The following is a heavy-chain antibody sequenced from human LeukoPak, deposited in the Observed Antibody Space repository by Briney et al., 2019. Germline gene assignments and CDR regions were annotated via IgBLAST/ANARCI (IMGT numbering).Heavy chain of an antibody. J-gene: IGHJ4*02. CDR3: ARDVGYCSSTSCYFDY. Sequence: SVKVSCKASGGTFSSYAISWVRQAPGQGLEWMGGIIPIFGTVNYAQKFQGRVTITADESTSTAYMELSSLRSEDTAVYYCARDVGYCSSTSCYFDYWGQGTLVTVSS. D-gene: IGHD2-2*01. V-gene: IGHV1-69*01. CDR1: GGTFSSYA. CDR2: IIPIFGTV.